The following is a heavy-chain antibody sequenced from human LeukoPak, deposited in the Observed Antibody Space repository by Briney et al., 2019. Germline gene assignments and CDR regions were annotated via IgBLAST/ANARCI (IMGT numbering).Heavy chain of an antibody. CDR1: GFTFSSYA. D-gene: IGHD1-26*01. V-gene: IGHV3-30-3*01. CDR3: ARERYPNTGIVGATHFDY. J-gene: IGHJ4*02. Sequence: PSGGSLSLSCAASGFTFSSYAMHWVRQAPGKGLEWVAVISYDGSNKYYADSVKGRFTISRDNSKNTLYLQMNSLRAEDTAVYYCARERYPNTGIVGATHFDYWGQGTLVTVSS. CDR2: ISYDGSNK.